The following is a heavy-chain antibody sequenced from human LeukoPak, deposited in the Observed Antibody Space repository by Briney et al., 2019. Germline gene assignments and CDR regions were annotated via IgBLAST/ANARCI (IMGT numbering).Heavy chain of an antibody. CDR2: TNDSGGST. CDR1: GFTFSSYA. J-gene: IGHJ6*02. CDR3: AKMSSSWTYYYGMDV. D-gene: IGHD6-13*01. Sequence: GGSLRLSCAASGFTFSSYAMIWVRQAPGKGLEWVSGTNDSGGSTYYADSVTGRFTISRDNSKNTLYLQMNSLRAEDTAVYYCAKMSSSWTYYYGMDVWGQGTTVTVSS. V-gene: IGHV3-23*01.